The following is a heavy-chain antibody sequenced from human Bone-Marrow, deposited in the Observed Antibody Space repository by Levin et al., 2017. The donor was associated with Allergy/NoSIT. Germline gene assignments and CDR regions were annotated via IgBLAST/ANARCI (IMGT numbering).Heavy chain of an antibody. J-gene: IGHJ6*03. CDR3: ARDQGARPLRNYYHMHV. CDR1: GGTFSSYA. CDR2: IIPIFGTA. Sequence: SVKVSCKASGGTFSSYAISWVRQAPGQGLEWMGGIIPIFGTAKYAQKFQGRVTITADKSTSTAYMDLSSLRSEDAAVYYCARDQGARPLRNYYHMHVWGKGTTVTVSS. V-gene: IGHV1-69*06.